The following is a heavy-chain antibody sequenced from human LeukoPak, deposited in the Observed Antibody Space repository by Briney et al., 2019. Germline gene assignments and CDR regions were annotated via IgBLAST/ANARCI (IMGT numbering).Heavy chain of an antibody. V-gene: IGHV3-74*01. CDR1: GFTFSSYW. D-gene: IGHD6-19*01. J-gene: IGHJ5*02. Sequence: TGGSLRLSCAASGFTFSSYWMHWVRQAPGKGLVWVSRINSDGSSTSYADSVKGRFTISRDNAKNTLYLQMNSLRAEDTAVYYCAKPFSSGWYNGGHNWFDPWGQGTLVTVSS. CDR2: INSDGSST. CDR3: AKPFSSGWYNGGHNWFDP.